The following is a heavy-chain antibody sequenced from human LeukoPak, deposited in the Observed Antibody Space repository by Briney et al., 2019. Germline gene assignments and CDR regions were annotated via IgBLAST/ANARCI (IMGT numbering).Heavy chain of an antibody. CDR2: INGDESST. J-gene: IGHJ4*02. Sequence: GGSLRLSCAASAFTFNTYWMHWVRQVPGGGLEWVSRINGDESSTNYADSVKGRFTISRDSAKDTLYLHMNSLTAEDTAVYYCARGAKWAYYFDYWGQGTLVTVSS. CDR3: ARGAKWAYYFDY. CDR1: AFTFNTYW. D-gene: IGHD1-26*01. V-gene: IGHV3-74*01.